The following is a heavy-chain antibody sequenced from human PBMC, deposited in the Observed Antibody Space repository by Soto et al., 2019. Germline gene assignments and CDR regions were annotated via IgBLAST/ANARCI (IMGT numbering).Heavy chain of an antibody. CDR2: MYYSGST. J-gene: IGHJ3*02. CDR3: AGGVATIPYAFDI. Sequence: SETLSLTCAVSGGSISSSIYYWGWIRQPPGKGLEWIGSMYYSGSTYYNPSLKSRVTISVDTSKNQFSLKLSSVTAADTAVYYCAGGVATIPYAFDIWGQGTMVTVSS. V-gene: IGHV4-39*01. D-gene: IGHD5-12*01. CDR1: GGSISSSIYY.